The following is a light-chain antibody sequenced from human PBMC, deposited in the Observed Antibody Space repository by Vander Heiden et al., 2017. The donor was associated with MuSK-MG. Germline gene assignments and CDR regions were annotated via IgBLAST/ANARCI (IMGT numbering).Light chain of an antibody. CDR2: SAS. V-gene: IGKV1-27*01. J-gene: IGKJ4*01. CDR1: QGISRY. CDR3: QRTYNALDT. Sequence: DIQLTQSPSSLSASVRDRVTITCRVSQGISRYLHWYRQKPGKVRNLLIHSASNSQSGVPSRFSGSGSGTDFTLTISSLQPEDVVTYYGQRTYNALDTLGGGTKVEI.